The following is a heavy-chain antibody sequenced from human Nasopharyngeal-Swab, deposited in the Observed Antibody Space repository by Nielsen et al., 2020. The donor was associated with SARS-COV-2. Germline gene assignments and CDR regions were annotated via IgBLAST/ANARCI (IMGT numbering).Heavy chain of an antibody. V-gene: IGHV3-66*01. J-gene: IGHJ4*02. CDR1: GFTVSSNY. CDR2: IYSGGST. CDR3: ARGCYDSIR. D-gene: IGHD3-22*01. Sequence: GESLKISCAASGFTVSSNYMSWVRQAPGKGLEWVSVIYSGGSTSYADSVKGRFTISRDNSKNTLYLQMNSLRAEDTAVYYCARGCYDSIRWGQGTLVTVSS.